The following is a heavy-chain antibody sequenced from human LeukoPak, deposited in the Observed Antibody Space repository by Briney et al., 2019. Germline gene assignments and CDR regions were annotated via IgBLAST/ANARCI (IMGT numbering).Heavy chain of an antibody. D-gene: IGHD1-26*01. CDR1: GFRFSTYG. Sequence: GGSLRLSCAGSGFRFSTYGIHWVRQAPARGLEWVALITDDGSNQYYADSVKGRFTISRDNSKSTMCLQMNGLRGEDTAVYYCATKESGTYYNWGQGTLVTVSS. J-gene: IGHJ4*02. V-gene: IGHV3-30*03. CDR2: ITDDGSNQ. CDR3: ATKESGTYYN.